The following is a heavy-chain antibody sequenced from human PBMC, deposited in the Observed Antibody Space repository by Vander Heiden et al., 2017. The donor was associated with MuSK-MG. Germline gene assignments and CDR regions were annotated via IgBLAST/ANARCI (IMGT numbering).Heavy chain of an antibody. Sequence: EVQLLESGGGLVQPGGSLRLSCAASGFTFGSYAMRWVRQAPGKGPEWVSGISGSGGSTFYADSVKGRFTISRDNSKNTLYLQMNSLRAEDSAVYYCAKAYCRGGSCYDFMETGFDYWGQGTLVTVSS. D-gene: IGHD2-15*01. J-gene: IGHJ4*02. V-gene: IGHV3-23*01. CDR3: AKAYCRGGSCYDFMETGFDY. CDR2: ISGSGGST. CDR1: GFTFGSYA.